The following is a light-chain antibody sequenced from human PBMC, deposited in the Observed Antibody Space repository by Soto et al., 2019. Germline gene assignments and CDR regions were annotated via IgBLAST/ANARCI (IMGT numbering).Light chain of an antibody. J-gene: IGLJ1*01. CDR3: SSYTSSSLYV. CDR2: DVT. CDR1: SSDIGGHHF. V-gene: IGLV2-14*01. Sequence: QSVLTQPASVSGSPGQSITISCTGTSSDIGGHHFVSWYQQQSGKAPKLVIYDVTDRPSGVSDRFSGSKSGNTASLTISGLQPEDEADYYCSSYTSSSLYVFGTGTKVTVL.